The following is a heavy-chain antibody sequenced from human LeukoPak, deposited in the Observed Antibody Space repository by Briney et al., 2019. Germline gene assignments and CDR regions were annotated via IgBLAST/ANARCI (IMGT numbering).Heavy chain of an antibody. J-gene: IGHJ4*02. CDR1: GYTFTSCD. V-gene: IGHV1-8*01. CDR2: MNPNSGNT. CDR3: ARGARWGDHGRFDY. D-gene: IGHD4-23*01. Sequence: ASVKVSCKASGYTFTSCDINWVRQAPGQGLEWMGWMNPNSGNTGYAQKFQGRVTMTRNTSISTAYMELSSLRSEDTAVYYCARGARWGDHGRFDYWGQGTLVTVSS.